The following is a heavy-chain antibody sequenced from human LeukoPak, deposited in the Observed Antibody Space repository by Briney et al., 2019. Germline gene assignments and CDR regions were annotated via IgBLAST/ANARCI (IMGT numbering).Heavy chain of an antibody. J-gene: IGHJ5*02. CDR1: GYSFTSYW. Sequence: GESLKISCKGSGYSFTSYWIGWVRQMPGKGLEWMGIIYPGDSDTRYSPSFQGQVTISADKSISTAYLQWSSLKASDTAMYYCARHGRQLVRSGWFDPWGQGTLVTVSS. V-gene: IGHV5-51*01. CDR3: ARHGRQLVRSGWFDP. D-gene: IGHD6-6*01. CDR2: IYPGDSDT.